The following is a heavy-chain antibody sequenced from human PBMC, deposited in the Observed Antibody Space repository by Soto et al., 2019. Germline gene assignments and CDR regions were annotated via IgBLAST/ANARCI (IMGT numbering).Heavy chain of an antibody. V-gene: IGHV1-3*01. CDR2: INAGNGST. D-gene: IGHD5-12*01. J-gene: IGHJ4*02. CDR3: ARDLDGDSAY. Sequence: ASVKVSCKASGYTFTSYAMHCARQAPGQRLEWMGWINAGNGSTKYSQKFQGRVTITRDTSASTAYMELNSLRDEDTAVYYCARDLDGDSAYWGQGTLVTVSS. CDR1: GYTFTSYA.